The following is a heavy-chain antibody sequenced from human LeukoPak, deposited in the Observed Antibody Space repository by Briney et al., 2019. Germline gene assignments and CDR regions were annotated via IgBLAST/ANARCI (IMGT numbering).Heavy chain of an antibody. Sequence: GGSLRLSCAASGFTFSSYWMHWVRQAPGKGLVWVSRINSDGSSTSYADSVKGRFTISRDNAKNTLYLQMNSLGAEDTAVYYCASPYYYDSSGYLHYWGQGTLVTVSS. J-gene: IGHJ4*02. CDR1: GFTFSSYW. CDR2: INSDGSST. D-gene: IGHD3-22*01. CDR3: ASPYYYDSSGYLHY. V-gene: IGHV3-74*01.